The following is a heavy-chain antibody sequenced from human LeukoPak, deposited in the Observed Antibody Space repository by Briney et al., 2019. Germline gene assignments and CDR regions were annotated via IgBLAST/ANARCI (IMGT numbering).Heavy chain of an antibody. CDR2: IYRSGST. J-gene: IGHJ4*02. Sequence: GGSLRLSCAASGFTVSSNYMSWVRQAPGKGLEWVSLIYRSGSTYYADSVKGRFTISRDNSKNTLYLQMNSLRAEDTAVYYCAGGGGVACFDYWGQGTLVTVSS. CDR3: AGGGGVACFDY. CDR1: GFTVSSNY. V-gene: IGHV3-66*01. D-gene: IGHD3-3*01.